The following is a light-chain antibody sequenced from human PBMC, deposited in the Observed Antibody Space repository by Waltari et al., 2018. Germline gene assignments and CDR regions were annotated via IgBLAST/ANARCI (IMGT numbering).Light chain of an antibody. V-gene: IGLV2-8*01. CDR2: EVN. CDR3: SSYAGSNNFV. CDR1: SGDVGAYDF. Sequence: QSALTQPPSASGSPGQSVTISCTGTSGDVGAYDFVPWYQQNPGKAPKLIIYEVNKRPSGVPDRFSGSKSGNTASLTVSGLQADDEADYYCSSYAGSNNFVFGPGTEVTVL. J-gene: IGLJ1*01.